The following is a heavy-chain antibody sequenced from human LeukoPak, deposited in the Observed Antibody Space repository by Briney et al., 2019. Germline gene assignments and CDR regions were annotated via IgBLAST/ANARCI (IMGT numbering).Heavy chain of an antibody. D-gene: IGHD6-19*01. Sequence: SETLSLTCAVYGGSFSGYYWSWIRQPPGKGLEWIGEINHSGSTNYNPSLKSRVTISVDTSKNQFSLKMNSVTAADTAVYYCARRHNSGWFVYWGQGILVTVSS. CDR3: ARRHNSGWFVY. J-gene: IGHJ5*01. CDR2: INHSGST. V-gene: IGHV4-34*01. CDR1: GGSFSGYY.